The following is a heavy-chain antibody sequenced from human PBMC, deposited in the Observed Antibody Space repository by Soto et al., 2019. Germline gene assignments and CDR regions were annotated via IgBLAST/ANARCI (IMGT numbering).Heavy chain of an antibody. CDR1: GFAFTNYG. CDR2: VSNDGSKK. V-gene: IGHV3-30*03. CDR3: ARDVAMPTGLGLGY. Sequence: GGSLRLSCAASGFAFTNYGIHWVREAPGKGLEWVAHVSNDGSKKFYGDSVKGRFTISRDNSENTVYLQMTSLRPDDTAVFYCARDVAMPTGLGLGYWGQGTLVTVSS. J-gene: IGHJ4*02. D-gene: IGHD6-19*01.